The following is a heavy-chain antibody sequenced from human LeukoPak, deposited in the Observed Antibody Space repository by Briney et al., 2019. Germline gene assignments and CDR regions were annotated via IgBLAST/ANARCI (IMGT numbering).Heavy chain of an antibody. CDR2: IYHSGST. CDR3: ARQDYYDSSGYYMPPEYFQH. V-gene: IGHV4-4*02. Sequence: SETLSLTCAVSGGSISSSNWWSWVRQPPGKGLEWIGEIYHSGSTNYNPSLKGRVTISVDTSKNQFSLKLSSVTAADTAVYYCARQDYYDSSGYYMPPEYFQHWGQGTLVTVSS. CDR1: GGSISSSNW. J-gene: IGHJ1*01. D-gene: IGHD3-22*01.